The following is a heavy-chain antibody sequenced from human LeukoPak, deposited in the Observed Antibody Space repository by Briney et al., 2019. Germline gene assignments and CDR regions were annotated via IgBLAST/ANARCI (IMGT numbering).Heavy chain of an antibody. V-gene: IGHV3-9*01. Sequence: GGSLRLSCAASGFTFDDYAMFWVRQAPGQGLEWVSGISWNSKNIGYAASVKGRFTISRDNAKNSLYLQMNSQRAEDTAFYYCAKGNRDSSGFYYYYGMDVWGQGTTVTVSS. J-gene: IGHJ6*02. CDR1: GFTFDDYA. CDR3: AKGNRDSSGFYYYYGMDV. D-gene: IGHD3-22*01. CDR2: ISWNSKNI.